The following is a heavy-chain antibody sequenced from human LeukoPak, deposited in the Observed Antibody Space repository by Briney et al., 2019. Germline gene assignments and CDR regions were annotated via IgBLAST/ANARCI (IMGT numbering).Heavy chain of an antibody. CDR3: VKEAYYGWGSSPTFYLDC. Sequence: GGSLRLSCVASGFSFSDSVIHWVRQAPGKGLEWVAVISHDVKTTYYADSAKGRFTISRDNSRNTVFLQMNRLRPEDTAVYYCVKEAYYGWGSSPTFYLDCWGQGTRVTVSS. CDR1: GFSFSDSV. D-gene: IGHD3-10*01. CDR2: ISHDVKTT. J-gene: IGHJ4*02. V-gene: IGHV3-30*04.